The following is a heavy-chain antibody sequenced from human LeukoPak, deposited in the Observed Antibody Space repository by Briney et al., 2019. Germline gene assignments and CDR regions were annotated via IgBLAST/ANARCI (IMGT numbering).Heavy chain of an antibody. D-gene: IGHD4-17*01. Sequence: GGSLRLSCAASGFTFSSYAMSWVRQAPGKGLEWVSAISGSGGSTYYADSVKGRFTISRDSATNSLYLQMNGLRAEDTAVYYCARGRRHCDYRWDALDFWGQGTMVTVSS. CDR1: GFTFSSYA. V-gene: IGHV3-23*01. CDR2: ISGSGGST. CDR3: ARGRRHCDYRWDALDF. J-gene: IGHJ3*01.